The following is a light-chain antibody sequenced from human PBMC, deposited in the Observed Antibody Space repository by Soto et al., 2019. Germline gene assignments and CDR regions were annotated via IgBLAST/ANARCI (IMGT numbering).Light chain of an antibody. V-gene: IGKV3-15*01. CDR1: QSVSSN. J-gene: IGKJ4*01. CDR3: QQYNNWPPLT. CDR2: VAS. Sequence: EIVMTQSPATLSVSPGERATLSGRASQSVSSNFAWYQQRPGQAARLLLYVASTRATGIAASFSGSGSGTEFTLTISSLKSEDVAVYHCQQYNNWPPLTVGGGTTEEIK.